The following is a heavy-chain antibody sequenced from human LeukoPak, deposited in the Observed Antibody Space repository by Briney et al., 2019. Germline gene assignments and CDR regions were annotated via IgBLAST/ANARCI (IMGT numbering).Heavy chain of an antibody. V-gene: IGHV3-21*01. D-gene: IGHD1-26*01. J-gene: IGHJ4*02. CDR3: ARDGTRRFDY. Sequence: PGGSLRLSCVASGFTFSDYSVVWVRQPPGKGLEWVPSISRSGDSIYYADSMRGRFTISRDNAKNSLYLQMNSLRAEDTAMYYCARDGTRRFDYWGQGTLVTVSS. CDR1: GFTFSDYS. CDR2: ISRSGDSI.